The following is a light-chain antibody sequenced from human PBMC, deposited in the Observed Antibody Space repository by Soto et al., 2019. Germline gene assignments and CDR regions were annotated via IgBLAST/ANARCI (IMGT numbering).Light chain of an antibody. V-gene: IGLV1-51*02. J-gene: IGLJ2*01. Sequence: QPVLTQPPSVSAAPGQKVTISCSGSSSNIGNNYVSWYQQLPGTAPELLIYENDKRPSGIPDRFSGSKSGTSATLGITGLQTGDEADYYCGTWDSSLSAGVFGGGTQLTVL. CDR2: END. CDR1: SSNIGNNY. CDR3: GTWDSSLSAGV.